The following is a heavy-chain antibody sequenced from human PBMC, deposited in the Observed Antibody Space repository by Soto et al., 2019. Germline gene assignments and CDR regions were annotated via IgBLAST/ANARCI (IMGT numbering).Heavy chain of an antibody. Sequence: PSGTLSLTCTVSGYSISSGYHWAWIRQPPGKGLEWLGSVHYSGNTYYNPSLKSRLTISVDKSKNQFSLNLSSVTAADTAVYYCARQDRVVAEGRWFDPWGKGTLVTVSS. D-gene: IGHD2-15*01. CDR1: GYSISSGYH. CDR2: VHYSGNT. J-gene: IGHJ5*02. CDR3: ARQDRVVAEGRWFDP. V-gene: IGHV4-38-2*02.